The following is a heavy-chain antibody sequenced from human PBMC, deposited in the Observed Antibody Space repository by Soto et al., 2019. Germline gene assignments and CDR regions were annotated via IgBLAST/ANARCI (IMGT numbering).Heavy chain of an antibody. D-gene: IGHD6-19*01. CDR3: AARPVAGTFVAFDI. CDR2: INHSGST. J-gene: IGHJ3*02. V-gene: IGHV4-34*01. Sequence: SETLSLTCAVYGGSFSGYYWSWIRQPPGKGLEWIGEINHSGSTNYNPSLKSRVTISVDTSKNQFSLKLSSVTAADTAVYYCAARPVAGTFVAFDIWGQGTMVTVSS. CDR1: GGSFSGYY.